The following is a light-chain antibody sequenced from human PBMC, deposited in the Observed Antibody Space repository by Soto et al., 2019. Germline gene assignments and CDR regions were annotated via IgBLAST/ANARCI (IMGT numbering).Light chain of an antibody. CDR2: TVS. Sequence: DIVMTQSPLALPVTPGEPASISCRSSQSLLHSNGYNYLDWYLQKPGQSPQLLIYTVSYRASGVPDRFSGSGSGTDFTLKTSRVEAEDVGVYYCMQRIEFPLTFGGGTKVDIK. CDR1: QSLLHSNGYNY. CDR3: MQRIEFPLT. J-gene: IGKJ4*01. V-gene: IGKV2-40*01.